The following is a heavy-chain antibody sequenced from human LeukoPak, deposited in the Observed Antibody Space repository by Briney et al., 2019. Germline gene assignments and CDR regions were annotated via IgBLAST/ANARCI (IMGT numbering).Heavy chain of an antibody. V-gene: IGHV4-34*01. Sequence: SETLSLTCAVYGGSFSGYDWSWIRQPPGKGLEWIGEINHSGSTNYNPSLKSRVTISVDTSKNQFSLKLSSVTAADTAVYYCARGLAEYSSSWWGTYYYYMDVWGKGTTVTVSS. D-gene: IGHD6-13*01. CDR3: ARGLAEYSSSWWGTYYYYMDV. J-gene: IGHJ6*03. CDR1: GGSFSGYD. CDR2: INHSGST.